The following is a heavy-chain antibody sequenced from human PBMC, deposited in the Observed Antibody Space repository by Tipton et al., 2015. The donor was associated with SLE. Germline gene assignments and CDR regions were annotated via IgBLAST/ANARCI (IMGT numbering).Heavy chain of an antibody. CDR3: ARDSDDSSGPFIDY. CDR1: GGSFSGHY. D-gene: IGHD3-22*01. CDR2: VFDSGIT. V-gene: IGHV4-59*11. J-gene: IGHJ4*02. Sequence: TLSLTCAVYGGSFSGHYWSWFRQPPGKGLEWIGFVFDSGITNYNPSLESRVTLSVDTSKNQFSLKLSSVTAADTAVYYCARDSDDSSGPFIDYWGQGTLVTVSS.